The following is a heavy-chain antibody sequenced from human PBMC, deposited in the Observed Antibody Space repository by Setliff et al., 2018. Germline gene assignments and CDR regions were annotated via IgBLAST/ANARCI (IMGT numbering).Heavy chain of an antibody. CDR2: IYYSGST. D-gene: IGHD5-12*01. V-gene: IGHV4-39*01. CDR3: ARGGYSRGPPVYYFDY. J-gene: IGHJ4*02. Sequence: SETLSLTCTVSGGSISSSSYYWGWIRQPPGKGLEWTGSIYYSGSTYYNPSLKSRVTISVDTSKNQFSLKLRSVTAADTAVYYCARGGYSRGPPVYYFDYWGQGTLVTVSS. CDR1: GGSISSSSYY.